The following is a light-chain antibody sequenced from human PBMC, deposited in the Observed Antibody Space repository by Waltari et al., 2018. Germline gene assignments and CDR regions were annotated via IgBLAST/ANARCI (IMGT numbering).Light chain of an antibody. CDR3: QQYGSSPRT. Sequence: TLSLSPGERATLSCRASQSVSNNYLAWYQQKPGQAPRLLMYGASTRATGFPDRFSGSGSGTDFTLTISRLEPEDFAVYYCQQYGSSPRTFGQGTKVEIK. CDR1: QSVSNNY. J-gene: IGKJ1*01. V-gene: IGKV3-20*01. CDR2: GAS.